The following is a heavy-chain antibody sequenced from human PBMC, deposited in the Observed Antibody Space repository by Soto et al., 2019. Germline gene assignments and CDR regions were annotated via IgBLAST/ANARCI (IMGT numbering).Heavy chain of an antibody. J-gene: IGHJ4*02. D-gene: IGHD4-17*01. CDR3: ATEHLGLRMFDY. CDR2: FDPEDGET. Sequence: ASVKVSCKVSGYTPTELSMHWVRQAPGKGLEWMGGFDPEDGETIYAQKFQGRVTMTEDTSTDTAYMELSSLRSEDTAVYYCATEHLGLRMFDYWGQGTLVTVSS. CDR1: GYTPTELS. V-gene: IGHV1-24*01.